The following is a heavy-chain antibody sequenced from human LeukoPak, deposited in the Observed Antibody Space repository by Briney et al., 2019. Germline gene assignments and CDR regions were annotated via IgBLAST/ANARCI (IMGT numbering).Heavy chain of an antibody. CDR2: IYYSGST. V-gene: IGHV4-38-2*02. D-gene: IGHD6-13*01. CDR1: GYSISSGYC. Sequence: SETLSLTCTVSGYSISSGYCWGWIRQPPGKGLEWIGYIYYSGSTNYNPSLKSRVTISVDTSKNQFSLKLSSVTAADTAVYYCARGSSSWYYYYMDVWGKGTTVTVSS. J-gene: IGHJ6*03. CDR3: ARGSSSWYYYYMDV.